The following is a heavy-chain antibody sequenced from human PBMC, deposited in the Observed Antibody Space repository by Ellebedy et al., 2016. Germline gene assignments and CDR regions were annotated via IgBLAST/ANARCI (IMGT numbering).Heavy chain of an antibody. CDR1: GGSISSSSYY. J-gene: IGHJ6*02. CDR3: ARRSAGLRPHKYYYGMDV. D-gene: IGHD3-16*01. V-gene: IGHV4-39*07. CDR2: IYYSGST. Sequence: SETLSLTXTVSGGSISSSSYYWGWIRQPPEKGLEWIGSIYYSGSTNYNPSLKSRVTISVDTSKNQFSLKLSSVTAADTAVYYCARRSAGLRPHKYYYGMDVWGQGTTVTVSS.